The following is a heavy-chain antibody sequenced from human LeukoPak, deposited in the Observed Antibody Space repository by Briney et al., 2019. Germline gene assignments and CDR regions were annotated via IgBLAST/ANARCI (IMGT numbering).Heavy chain of an antibody. CDR2: IYSGGDT. CDR1: GLTVSSNY. D-gene: IGHD6-19*01. J-gene: IGHJ4*02. V-gene: IGHV3-66*01. CDR3: AKVGSGWYYFDY. Sequence: GGSLRLSCAASGLTVSSNYMTWVRQAPGKGLEWVSVIYSGGDTNYADSVKGRFTISRDNSKNTLYLQMNSLRAEDTALYYCAKVGSGWYYFDYWGQGTLVTVSS.